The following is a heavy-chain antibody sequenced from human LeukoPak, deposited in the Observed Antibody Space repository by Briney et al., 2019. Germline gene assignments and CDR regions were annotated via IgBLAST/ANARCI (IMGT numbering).Heavy chain of an antibody. CDR3: ARALASDSTVDY. CDR1: GGTFSSYA. Sequence: SVKVSCKASGGTFSSYAISWVRQVPGQGLEWMGRIIPILGIANYAQKFQGRVTITADKSTSTAYMELSSLRSEDTAVHYCARALASDSTVDYWGQGTLVTVSS. CDR2: IIPILGIA. D-gene: IGHD3-3*02. J-gene: IGHJ4*02. V-gene: IGHV1-69*04.